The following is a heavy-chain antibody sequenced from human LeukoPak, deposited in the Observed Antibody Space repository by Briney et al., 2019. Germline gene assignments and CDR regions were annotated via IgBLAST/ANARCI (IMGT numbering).Heavy chain of an antibody. CDR3: AKDSRGWYFDC. D-gene: IGHD6-19*01. CDR2: ITWNSGSI. CDR1: GFTFDDYT. Sequence: GGSLRVSCAASGFTFDDYTMHWVRQAPGKGLEWVSGITWNSGSIGYADSVKGRFTISRDNAKNSLYLQMNSLRAEDTALYYCAKDSRGWYFDCWGQGTLVTVSS. V-gene: IGHV3-9*01. J-gene: IGHJ4*02.